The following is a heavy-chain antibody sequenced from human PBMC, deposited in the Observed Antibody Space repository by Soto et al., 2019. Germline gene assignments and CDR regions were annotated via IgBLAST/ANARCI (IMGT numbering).Heavy chain of an antibody. Sequence: GGSLRLSCAASGFTFDDYAMHWVRQAPGKGLEWVSGISWNSGSIGYADSVKGRFTISRDNAKNSLYLQMNSLRAEDTALYYCAKDPANSSGWYGWWDYWGQGTLVTVSS. CDR1: GFTFDDYA. J-gene: IGHJ4*02. D-gene: IGHD6-19*01. V-gene: IGHV3-9*01. CDR3: AKDPANSSGWYGWWDY. CDR2: ISWNSGSI.